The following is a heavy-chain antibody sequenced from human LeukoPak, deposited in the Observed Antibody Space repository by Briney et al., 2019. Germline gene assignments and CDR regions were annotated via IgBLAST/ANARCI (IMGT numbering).Heavy chain of an antibody. Sequence: GGSLRLSCAASGFTFSDYYMSWIRQAPGKGLEWVSYISSSGSTIYYADSVKGRFTISRDNAKNSLYLQMNSLRAEDTAVYYCARSHKYYYDSSGYYNCWGQGTLVTVSS. J-gene: IGHJ4*02. V-gene: IGHV3-11*01. D-gene: IGHD3-22*01. CDR1: GFTFSDYY. CDR2: ISSSGSTI. CDR3: ARSHKYYYDSSGYYNC.